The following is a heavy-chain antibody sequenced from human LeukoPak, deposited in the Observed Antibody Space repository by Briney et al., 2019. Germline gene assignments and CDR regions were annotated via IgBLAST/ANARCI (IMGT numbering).Heavy chain of an antibody. CDR2: IKSKTDGGTT. J-gene: IGHJ4*02. D-gene: IGHD6-13*01. CDR1: GFTFSNAW. CDR3: TTGIRLIARTNIAAAGDY. V-gene: IGHV3-15*01. Sequence: PGGSLRLSCAASGFTFSNAWMSWVRQAPGKGLEWVGRIKSKTDGGTTDYAAPVKGRFTISRDDSKNTLYLQMNSLKTEDTAVYYCTTGIRLIARTNIAAAGDYWGQGTLVTVSS.